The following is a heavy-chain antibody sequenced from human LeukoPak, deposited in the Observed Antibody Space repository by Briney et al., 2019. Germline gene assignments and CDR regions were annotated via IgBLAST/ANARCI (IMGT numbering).Heavy chain of an antibody. J-gene: IGHJ4*02. Sequence: PSETLSLTCTVSGGSISSYYWSWIRQPPGKGLEWIGYIYYSGSTNYNPSLKSRVTISEDTSKNQFALKLRSVTAADTAVYYCARGKYSSGWYLDYWGQGILVTVSS. CDR2: IYYSGST. CDR1: GGSISSYY. CDR3: ARGKYSSGWYLDY. V-gene: IGHV4-59*01. D-gene: IGHD6-19*01.